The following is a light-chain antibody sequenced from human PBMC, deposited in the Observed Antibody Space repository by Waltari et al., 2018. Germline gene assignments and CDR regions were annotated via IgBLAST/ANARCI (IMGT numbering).Light chain of an antibody. J-gene: IGKJ2*01. CDR3: QHYGSSPNT. V-gene: IGKV3-20*01. Sequence: DIVLTQSPGPLSLSPGGRATLPCRASQRVSSNYLAWYQQRPGQAPRLLIYGAASRATGIPDRFSGSGSGTDFTLTISRLEPEDFAVYYCQHYGSSPNTFGQGTKLEI. CDR1: QRVSSNY. CDR2: GAA.